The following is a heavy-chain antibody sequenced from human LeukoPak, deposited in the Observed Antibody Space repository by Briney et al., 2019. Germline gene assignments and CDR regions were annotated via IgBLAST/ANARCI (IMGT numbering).Heavy chain of an antibody. D-gene: IGHD1-26*01. CDR1: GGTFSSYA. CDR3: ARDTVGATTSLDAFDI. J-gene: IGHJ3*02. Sequence: SVKVSCKASGGTFSSYAISWVRQAPGQGLEWMGGIIPIFGTANYAQKFQGRVTITADESTSTAYMELSSLRSEDTAAYYCARDTVGATTSLDAFDIWGQGTMVTVSS. CDR2: IIPIFGTA. V-gene: IGHV1-69*13.